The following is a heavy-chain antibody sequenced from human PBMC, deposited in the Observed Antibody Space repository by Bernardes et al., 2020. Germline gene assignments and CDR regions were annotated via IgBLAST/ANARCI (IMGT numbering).Heavy chain of an antibody. J-gene: IGHJ6*02. CDR1: GFTFSRYW. V-gene: IGHV3-7*01. Sequence: GSLRLSCAASGFTFSRYWMSWVRQVPGKGLQWVANIKQEGSEKHYVDSVKGRFTISRDNAKNSLYLQMNSLRAEDTAVYYCVRDPPRRGIVVVGVVKKYDDMDVWGQGTTVTVSS. CDR3: VRDPPRRGIVVVGVVKKYDDMDV. CDR2: IKQEGSEK. D-gene: IGHD2-15*01.